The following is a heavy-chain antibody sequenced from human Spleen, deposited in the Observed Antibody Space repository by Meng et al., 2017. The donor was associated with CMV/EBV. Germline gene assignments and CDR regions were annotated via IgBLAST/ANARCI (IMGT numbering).Heavy chain of an antibody. Sequence: SETLSLTCTVSGGSMMTYYWSWVRQPPGRGLEWIGYISYSGSTNYNPSLESRVTISVDTSKSQFSLELRSVTAADTAIYYCARDRAAVGFHYYTMDAWGQGTTVTVSS. V-gene: IGHV4-59*01. CDR1: GGSMMTYY. CDR3: ARDRAAVGFHYYTMDA. D-gene: IGHD2-15*01. CDR2: ISYSGST. J-gene: IGHJ6*02.